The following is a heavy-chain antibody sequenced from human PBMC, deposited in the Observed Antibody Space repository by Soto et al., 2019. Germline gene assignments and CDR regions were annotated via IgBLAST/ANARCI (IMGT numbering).Heavy chain of an antibody. CDR1: GYTFTSYG. D-gene: IGHD1-1*01. CDR3: ARGRYGDY. CDR2: ISAHNGNT. J-gene: IGHJ4*02. V-gene: IGHV1-18*01. Sequence: QVHLVQSGAEVKKPGASVKVSCKASGYTFTSYGITWVRQAPGQGLEWMGWISAHNGNTDNAQKLQGRVIVTRETSPSTAYMELRSLISDDTAVYYCARGRYGDYWGQGALVTVSS.